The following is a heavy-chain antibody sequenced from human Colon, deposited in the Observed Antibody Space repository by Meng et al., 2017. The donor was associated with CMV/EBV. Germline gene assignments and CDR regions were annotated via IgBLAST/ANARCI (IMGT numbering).Heavy chain of an antibody. CDR2: ISGSGGST. D-gene: IGHD6-13*01. CDR3: AKAGYSSSWPFDY. Sequence: GESLKISYAASGFTFSSYAMSWVRQAPGKGLEWVSAISGSGGSTYYADSVKGRFTISRDNSKNTLYLQMNSLRAEDTAVYYCAKAGYSSSWPFDYWGQGTLVTVSS. J-gene: IGHJ4*02. CDR1: GFTFSSYA. V-gene: IGHV3-23*01.